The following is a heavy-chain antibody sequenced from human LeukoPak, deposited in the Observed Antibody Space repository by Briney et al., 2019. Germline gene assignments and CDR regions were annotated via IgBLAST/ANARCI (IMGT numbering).Heavy chain of an antibody. CDR2: ISSSSTI. Sequence: GGSLRLSFAASGFTFSSYSMNWVRQAPGKGLEWVSYISSSSTIYYADSVKGRFTTSRDNAKNSLYLQMNSLRAEDTAVYYCARDGIWFGELLFDYWGQGTLVTVSS. J-gene: IGHJ4*02. V-gene: IGHV3-48*04. CDR3: ARDGIWFGELLFDY. CDR1: GFTFSSYS. D-gene: IGHD3-10*01.